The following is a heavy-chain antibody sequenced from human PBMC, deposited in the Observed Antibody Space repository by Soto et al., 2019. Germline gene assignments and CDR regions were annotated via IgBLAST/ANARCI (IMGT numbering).Heavy chain of an antibody. CDR1: GGSISRYY. J-gene: IGHJ4*02. CDR3: ARYNTMIVVVHFDY. V-gene: IGHV4-59*01. CDR2: LYNTGST. D-gene: IGHD3-22*01. Sequence: PSETLSLTCTVSGGSISRYYWSWIRQPPGKGLEWIGYLYNTGSTIYNPSLKSRVTISVDTSKNQFSLKLSSVTAADTAVYYCARYNTMIVVVHFDYWGQGTLVTVSS.